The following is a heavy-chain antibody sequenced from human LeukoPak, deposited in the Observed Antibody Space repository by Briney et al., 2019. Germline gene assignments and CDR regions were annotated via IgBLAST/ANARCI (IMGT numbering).Heavy chain of an antibody. V-gene: IGHV3-21*01. CDR2: IDGSSGYI. CDR3: ARDRGAYCGGDCYLGFDY. Sequence: PGGSLRLSCAASGFTFSSYTMNWVRQAPGKGLEWVSSIDGSSGYISYADSVKGRFTISRDNAKKSLYLQMTSLTAEDTAVYYCARDRGAYCGGDCYLGFDYWGRGTLVTVSS. CDR1: GFTFSSYT. D-gene: IGHD2-21*02. J-gene: IGHJ4*01.